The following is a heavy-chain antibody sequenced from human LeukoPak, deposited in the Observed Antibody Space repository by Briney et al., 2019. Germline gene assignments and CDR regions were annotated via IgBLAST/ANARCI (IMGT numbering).Heavy chain of an antibody. V-gene: IGHV3-21*01. Sequence: PGGSLRLSCAASGFTFSSFSMSWVRQAPGKGLEWVSSISSSSSYIYYADSVKGRFTISRDNAKNSLYLQMNSLRAEDTAVYYCARAGCSSGCPLRNNWFDPWGQGTLVTVSS. CDR1: GFTFSSFS. CDR3: ARAGCSSGCPLRNNWFDP. CDR2: ISSSSSYI. J-gene: IGHJ5*02. D-gene: IGHD6-25*01.